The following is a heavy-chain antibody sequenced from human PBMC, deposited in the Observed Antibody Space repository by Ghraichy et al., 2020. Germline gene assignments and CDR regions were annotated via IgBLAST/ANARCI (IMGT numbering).Heavy chain of an antibody. CDR1: GFTFGDYA. V-gene: IGHV3-49*04. CDR2: IRSKAYGGTT. Sequence: GGSLRLSCTASGFTFGDYAMSWVRQAPGKGLEWVGFIRSKAYGGTTEYAASVKGRFTISRDDSKSIAYLQMNSLKTEDTAVYYCTRDLGGNSAIDAFDIWGQGTMVTVSS. D-gene: IGHD4-23*01. J-gene: IGHJ3*02. CDR3: TRDLGGNSAIDAFDI.